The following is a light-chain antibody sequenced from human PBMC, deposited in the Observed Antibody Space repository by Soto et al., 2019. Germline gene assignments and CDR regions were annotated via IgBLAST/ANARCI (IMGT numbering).Light chain of an antibody. CDR2: DAS. CDR1: QSVSRY. Sequence: EIVLTRSPVTLSLSPGERATLSCRASQSVSRYLAWYQQKPGQAPRLLIYDASNRATGIPARFSGSGSGTDFTLTISSLEPEDFAVYYCQQRSNWPPITFGQGTRWRL. J-gene: IGKJ5*01. V-gene: IGKV3-11*01. CDR3: QQRSNWPPIT.